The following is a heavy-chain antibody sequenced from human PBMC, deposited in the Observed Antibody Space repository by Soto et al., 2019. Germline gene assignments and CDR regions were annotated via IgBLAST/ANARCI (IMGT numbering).Heavy chain of an antibody. CDR1: GFTFSSCV. D-gene: IGHD1-26*01. V-gene: IGHV3-23*01. CDR2: ISGSGGNA. Sequence: EVQLLESGGDLVQPGGSLRLSCAATGFTFSSCVMSWVRQAPGKGLEWVSTISGSGGNAYYADSVKGRFSISRDNSKNTLRLQMNSLRADDTAVYYCAKDGASGSYPPYYYFGMDVWGQGTTVTVSS. CDR3: AKDGASGSYPPYYYFGMDV. J-gene: IGHJ6*02.